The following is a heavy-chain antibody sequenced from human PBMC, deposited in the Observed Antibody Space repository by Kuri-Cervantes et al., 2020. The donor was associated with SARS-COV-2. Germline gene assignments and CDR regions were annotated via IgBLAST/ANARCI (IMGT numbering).Heavy chain of an antibody. V-gene: IGHV1-8*01. Sequence: ASVKVSCKASGYIFTSLEINWVRQAPGQGLEWMGWMNPSSGNTGYAGKFQGRVTMTRNTSISTAYMELSSLRSEDTAVYYCARVGGITIFGVVIGYYYMDVWGKGTTVTVSS. CDR1: GYIFTSLE. D-gene: IGHD3-3*01. J-gene: IGHJ6*03. CDR3: ARVGGITIFGVVIGYYYMDV. CDR2: MNPSSGNT.